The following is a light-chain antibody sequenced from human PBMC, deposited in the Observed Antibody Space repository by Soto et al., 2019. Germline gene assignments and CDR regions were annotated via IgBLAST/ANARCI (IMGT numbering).Light chain of an antibody. V-gene: IGLV2-14*01. CDR2: DVT. Sequence: ALTQPAPVSGSPGQSITISCTGNSSDFGGYNYVSWYQQHPVKAPKLMIYDVTNRPSGVSDRFSGSKSGNTASLTISGLQAEDEADYYCSSYTSSSTPYVFGTGTKVTVL. CDR1: SSDFGGYNY. CDR3: SSYTSSSTPYV. J-gene: IGLJ1*01.